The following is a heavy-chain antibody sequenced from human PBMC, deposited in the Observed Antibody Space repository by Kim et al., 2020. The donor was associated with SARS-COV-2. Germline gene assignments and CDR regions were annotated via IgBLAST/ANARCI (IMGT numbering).Heavy chain of an antibody. CDR2: TNYDGSDR. D-gene: IGHD5-12*01. J-gene: IGHJ4*02. CDR3: SRSALVASGY. CDR1: GFTFTSHW. Sequence: GGSLILSCSASGFTFTSHWMSWARQAPGKGLEWVASTNYDGSDRYYVDSVKGRFTISRDNAKNSLYLQMNSLRVEDTAVYYCSRSALVASGYWGQGTLVTVSS. V-gene: IGHV3-7*01.